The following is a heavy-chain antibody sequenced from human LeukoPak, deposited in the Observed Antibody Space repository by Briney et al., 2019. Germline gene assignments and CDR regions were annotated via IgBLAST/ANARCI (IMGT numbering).Heavy chain of an antibody. Sequence: ASVKVSYKASGGTFSSYAISWVRQAPGQGLEWMGGIIPIFGTANYAQKFQGRVTITADKSTSTAYMELSSLRSEDTAVYYCARVATGANWYFDLWGRGTLVTVSS. V-gene: IGHV1-69*06. CDR1: GGTFSSYA. D-gene: IGHD5-12*01. J-gene: IGHJ2*01. CDR3: ARVATGANWYFDL. CDR2: IIPIFGTA.